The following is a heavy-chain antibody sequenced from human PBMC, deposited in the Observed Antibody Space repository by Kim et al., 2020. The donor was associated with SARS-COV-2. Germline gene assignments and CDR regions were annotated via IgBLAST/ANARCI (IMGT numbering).Heavy chain of an antibody. D-gene: IGHD3-3*01. CDR3: ATRLNTILDV. CDR2: DT. J-gene: IGHJ6*04. Sequence: DTRYSTSFQGQVTISADKSIITAYLQWSSLKASDTAMYYCATRLNTILDVWGKGTTVTVSS. V-gene: IGHV5-51*01.